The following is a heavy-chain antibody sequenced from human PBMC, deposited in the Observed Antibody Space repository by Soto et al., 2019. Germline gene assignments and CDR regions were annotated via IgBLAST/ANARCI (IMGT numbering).Heavy chain of an antibody. CDR1: GFTFNSYA. CDR2: ISGSGDST. Sequence: PGGSLRLSCAASGFTFNSYAMSWVRQAPGKGLEWVSAISGSGDSTSYAESVKGRFTISRDSSKNTLYLQMNSLRAEDTAVYYCVRDTYYYDSSGYYVFDYWGQGTLVTVSS. V-gene: IGHV3-23*01. CDR3: VRDTYYYDSSGYYVFDY. D-gene: IGHD3-22*01. J-gene: IGHJ4*02.